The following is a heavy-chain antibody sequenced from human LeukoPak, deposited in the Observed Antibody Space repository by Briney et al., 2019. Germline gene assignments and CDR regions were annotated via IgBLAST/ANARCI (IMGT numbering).Heavy chain of an antibody. D-gene: IGHD3-10*01. CDR2: IFYTGST. CDR1: GGSFSGYY. CDR3: ARVMKVRGITFFGMDV. Sequence: PSETLSLTCAVYGGSFSGYYWSWIRQPPGKGLEWIGYIFYTGSTAYNSSLESRVTISVDSSENQVSLRLNSVTAADTAVYYCARVMKVRGITFFGMDVWGQGTTVTVSS. V-gene: IGHV4-59*01. J-gene: IGHJ6*02.